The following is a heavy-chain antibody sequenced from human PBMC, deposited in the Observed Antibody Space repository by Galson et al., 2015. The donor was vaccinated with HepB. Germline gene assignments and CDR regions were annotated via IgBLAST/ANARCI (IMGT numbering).Heavy chain of an antibody. CDR3: AAERYWHFHY. CDR2: VKSKTNGGTT. D-gene: IGHD2-21*01. V-gene: IGHV3-15*01. CDR1: GFSFNNAW. J-gene: IGHJ1*01. Sequence: SLRLSCAASGFSFNNAWMSWVRQAPGKGLEWVGRVKSKTNGGTTDYAAPVKGRFTISRDDSKTMVYLQMNSLKAEDTAVYYCAAERYWHFHYWGQGTLVTVSS.